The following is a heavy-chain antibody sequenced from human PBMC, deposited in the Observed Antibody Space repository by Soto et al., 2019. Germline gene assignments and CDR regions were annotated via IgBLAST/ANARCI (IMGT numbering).Heavy chain of an antibody. CDR3: AREANAPDYYDSSGYSRNDAFDI. Sequence: GASVKVSCKASGYTFTGYYMHWVRQAPGQGLEWMGWINPNSGGTNYAQKFQGRVTMTRDTSISTAYMELSRLRSDDTAVYYCAREANAPDYYDSSGYSRNDAFDIWGQGTMVTVSS. V-gene: IGHV1-2*02. J-gene: IGHJ3*02. D-gene: IGHD3-22*01. CDR2: INPNSGGT. CDR1: GYTFTGYY.